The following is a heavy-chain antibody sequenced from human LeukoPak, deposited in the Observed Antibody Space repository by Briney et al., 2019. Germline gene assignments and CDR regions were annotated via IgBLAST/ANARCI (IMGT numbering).Heavy chain of an antibody. J-gene: IGHJ4*02. Sequence: ASVKVSCKASGYTFTNYAISWVRQAPGQGLEWMGWISVYSDDTKSAQNLQGRITMTKDTSTSTAYMELRSVKSDDTAVYYCAREAYSSGYFFRPDYWGQGTLVTVSS. CDR1: GYTFTNYA. CDR2: ISVYSDDT. D-gene: IGHD3-22*01. CDR3: AREAYSSGYFFRPDY. V-gene: IGHV1-18*01.